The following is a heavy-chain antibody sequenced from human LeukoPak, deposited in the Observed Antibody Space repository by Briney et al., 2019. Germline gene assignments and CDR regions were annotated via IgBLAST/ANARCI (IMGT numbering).Heavy chain of an antibody. V-gene: IGHV3-21*01. CDR1: GFTFSSYN. Sequence: GGSLRLSCAASGFTFSSYNMNWVRQAPGKGLEWVSSITSGSSYIYYADSMKGRFTISRDNAKNSLYLQMNSLRAEDTAMYYCARRATTERGHSYGLDFWGQGTLVTVSS. J-gene: IGHJ4*02. CDR2: ITSGSSYI. D-gene: IGHD5-18*01. CDR3: ARRATTERGHSYGLDF.